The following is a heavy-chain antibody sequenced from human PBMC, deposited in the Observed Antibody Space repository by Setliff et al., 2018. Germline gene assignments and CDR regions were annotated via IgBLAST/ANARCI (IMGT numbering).Heavy chain of an antibody. D-gene: IGHD3-10*01. CDR2: IYHSGST. CDR1: GGSISSSNW. V-gene: IGHV4-4*02. CDR3: ARSGDYGSGRLSP. Sequence: SETLSLTCAVSGGSISSSNWWSWVRQPPGKGLEWIGEIYHSGSTNYDPSLKSRVTISVDKSKNQFSLKLSSVTAADTAVYYCARSGDYGSGRLSPWGQGTLVTVSS. J-gene: IGHJ5*02.